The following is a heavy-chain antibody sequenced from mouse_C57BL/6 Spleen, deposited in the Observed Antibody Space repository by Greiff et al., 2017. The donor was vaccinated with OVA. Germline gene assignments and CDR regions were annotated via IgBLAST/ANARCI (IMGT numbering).Heavy chain of an antibody. V-gene: IGHV1-64*01. Sequence: QVQLKQPGAELVKPGASVKLSCKASGYTFTSYWMHWVKRRPGQGLEWIGMIHPNSGSTNYNEKFKSKATLTVDKSSSTAYMQLSSLTSEDSAVYYCARGNYYGSSPYYYAMDYWGQGTSVTVSS. CDR3: ARGNYYGSSPYYYAMDY. J-gene: IGHJ4*01. CDR1: GYTFTSYW. D-gene: IGHD1-1*01. CDR2: IHPNSGST.